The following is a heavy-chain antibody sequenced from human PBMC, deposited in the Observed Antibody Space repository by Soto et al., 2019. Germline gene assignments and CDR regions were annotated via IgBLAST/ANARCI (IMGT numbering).Heavy chain of an antibody. CDR2: ISYSGST. CDR1: GGSISSGEYY. V-gene: IGHV4-30-4*02. Sequence: SETLSLTCTVSGGSISSGEYYWTWIRQPPGKGLEWIGYISYSGSTHYSPSLKSRVSITVDTSKNQFSLKLSSVTAADTAVYYCARARLSRSWWFDPWGQGTLVTVSS. D-gene: IGHD3-10*01. CDR3: ARARLSRSWWFDP. J-gene: IGHJ5*02.